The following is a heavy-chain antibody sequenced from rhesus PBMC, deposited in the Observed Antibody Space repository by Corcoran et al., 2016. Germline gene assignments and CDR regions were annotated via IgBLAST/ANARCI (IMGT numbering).Heavy chain of an antibody. J-gene: IGHJ6*01. CDR1: GFIFTDYA. CDR3: ARRYCSNTACYGGLDS. V-gene: IGHV3-115*02. Sequence: EVQLAESGGGLVQPGGSLRLSCAASGFIFTDYAVHWVRQAPGKGPDTVLVIGSYSHYIHYTDSAKGRFTISRDNAKNSVSLQMNSLTAEDTAVYYCARRYCSNTACYGGLDSWGQGVVVTVSS. CDR2: IGSYSHYI. D-gene: IGHD2-2*01.